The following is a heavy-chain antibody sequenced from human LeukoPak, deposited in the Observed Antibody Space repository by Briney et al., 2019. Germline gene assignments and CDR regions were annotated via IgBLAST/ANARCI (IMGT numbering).Heavy chain of an antibody. Sequence: PSETLSLTCTVSGGSTSSYYWSWIRQPPGKGLEWIGYIYYSGSTNYNPSLKSRVTISVDTSKNQFSLKLSSVTAADTAVYYCARKRRDSSGWYFDYWGQGTLVTVSS. CDR2: IYYSGST. D-gene: IGHD6-19*01. J-gene: IGHJ4*02. V-gene: IGHV4-59*01. CDR3: ARKRRDSSGWYFDY. CDR1: GGSTSSYY.